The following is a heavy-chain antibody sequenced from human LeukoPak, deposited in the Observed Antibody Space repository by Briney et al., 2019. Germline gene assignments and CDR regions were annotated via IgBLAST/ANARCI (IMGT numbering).Heavy chain of an antibody. CDR2: ISSSSNTI. CDR1: EFTFSSYG. CDR3: ARRSDYFDY. V-gene: IGHV3-48*01. Sequence: GGSLRLSCAASEFTFSSYGMNWVRRAPGKGLEWISYISSSSNTIYYADSVKGRFTISRDNGKNSVYLQLHSLRAEDTAVYYCARRSDYFDYWGQGTLVTVSS. J-gene: IGHJ4*02.